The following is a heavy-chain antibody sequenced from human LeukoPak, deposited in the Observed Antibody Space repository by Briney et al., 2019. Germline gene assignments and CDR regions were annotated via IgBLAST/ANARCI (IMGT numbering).Heavy chain of an antibody. CDR2: IKQDGSEK. CDR1: GFTFSSYW. D-gene: IGHD3-10*01. V-gene: IGHV3-7*01. Sequence: GGSLRLSCAASGFTFSSYWMSWVRQAPGKGLEWVANIKQDGSEKYYMDSVRGRFTISRDNAKNSLYLQMNSLRVEDTAVYYCARDRQAYYYGSGSYPTLGMDVWGQGTTVTVSS. CDR3: ARDRQAYYYGSGSYPTLGMDV. J-gene: IGHJ6*02.